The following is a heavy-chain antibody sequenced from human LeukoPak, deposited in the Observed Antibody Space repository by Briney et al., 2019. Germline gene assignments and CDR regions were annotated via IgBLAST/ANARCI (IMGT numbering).Heavy chain of an antibody. V-gene: IGHV4-39*01. CDR2: IYYRGST. D-gene: IGHD1-1*01. CDR1: GGSISISNYY. J-gene: IGHJ3*02. Sequence: SETLSLTCTVSGGSISISNYYWGWIRQPPGKGLEWIGAIYYRGSTYYNPSLKSRVTMSVDTSTNQFSLKLSSVTAADTAVYYCARLVYRGNGVDAFDIWGQGTMVTVSS. CDR3: ARLVYRGNGVDAFDI.